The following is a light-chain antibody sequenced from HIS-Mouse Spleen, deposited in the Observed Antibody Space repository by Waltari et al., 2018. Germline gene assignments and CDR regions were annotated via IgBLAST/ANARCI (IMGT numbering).Light chain of an antibody. CDR3: QQYNSYSPKYT. CDR1: QSISSW. Sequence: DIQMTQSPSTLSASVGDIVTITCRASQSISSWLAWYQQKPGKAPKLLIYKASSLESGVPSRFSGSGSGTEFTLTISSLQPDDFATYYCQQYNSYSPKYTFGQGTKLEIK. V-gene: IGKV1-5*03. CDR2: KAS. J-gene: IGKJ2*01.